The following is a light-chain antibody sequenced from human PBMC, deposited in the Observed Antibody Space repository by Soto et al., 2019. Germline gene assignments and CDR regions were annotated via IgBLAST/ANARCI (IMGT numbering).Light chain of an antibody. CDR1: TSNIGSNY. J-gene: IGLJ1*01. V-gene: IGLV1-47*01. CDR3: ATWDDSLNGFYV. Sequence: VLTQPPSASGTPGQGVTISCSGSTSNIGSNYVYWYQQLPGTAPKLLIYRNNQRPSGVPDRFSGSKSGTSASLAISGLRSDDEADYFCATWDDSLNGFYVFGTGTKVTV. CDR2: RNN.